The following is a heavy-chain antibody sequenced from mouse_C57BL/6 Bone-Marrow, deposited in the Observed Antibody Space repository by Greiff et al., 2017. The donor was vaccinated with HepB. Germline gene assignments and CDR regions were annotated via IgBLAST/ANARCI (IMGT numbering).Heavy chain of an antibody. D-gene: IGHD1-1*01. V-gene: IGHV1-69*01. Sequence: QVHVKQPGAELVMPGASVKLSCKASGYTFTSYWMHWVKQRPGQGLEWIGEIDPSDSYTNYNQKFKGKSTLTVDKSSSTAYMQLSSLTSEDSAVYYCARILGTTVEVPDYWGQGTTLTVSS. CDR1: GYTFTSYW. CDR2: IDPSDSYT. CDR3: ARILGTTVEVPDY. J-gene: IGHJ2*01.